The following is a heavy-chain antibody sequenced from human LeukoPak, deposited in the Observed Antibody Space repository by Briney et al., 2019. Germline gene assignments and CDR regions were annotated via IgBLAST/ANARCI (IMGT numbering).Heavy chain of an antibody. Sequence: SQTLSLTCTVSGGSISSGSYYWSWIRQPAGKGLEWIGRIYTSGSTNYNPSLKSRVTISVDTSKNQFSLKLSSVTAADTAVYYCARGPPKNDFWSGYPLYYFDYWGQGTLVTVSS. D-gene: IGHD3-3*01. V-gene: IGHV4-61*02. J-gene: IGHJ4*02. CDR1: GGSISSGSYY. CDR3: ARGPPKNDFWSGYPLYYFDY. CDR2: IYTSGST.